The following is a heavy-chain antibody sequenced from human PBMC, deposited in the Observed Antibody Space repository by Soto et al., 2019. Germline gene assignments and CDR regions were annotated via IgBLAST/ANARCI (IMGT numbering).Heavy chain of an antibody. CDR3: ARTHRYCSGGSCYVYYYGMDV. J-gene: IGHJ6*02. CDR2: INPNSGGT. V-gene: IGHV1-2*04. D-gene: IGHD2-15*01. CDR1: GYTFTSYG. Sequence: ASVKVSCKASGYTFTSYGISWVRQAPGQGLEWMGWINPNSGGTNYAQKFQGWVTMTRDTSISTAYMELSRLRSDDTAVYYFARTHRYCSGGSCYVYYYGMDVCGQATTVTVSS.